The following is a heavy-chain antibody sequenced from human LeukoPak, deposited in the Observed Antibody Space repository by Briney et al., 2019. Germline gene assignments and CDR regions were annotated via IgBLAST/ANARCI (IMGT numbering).Heavy chain of an antibody. J-gene: IGHJ2*01. CDR2: INHSGIT. Sequence: SETLSLTCAVYGGSFTDYYWNWIRQPPGKGLEWIGEINHSGITNYNPSLKSRVTISADTSKNQISLSLSSVTAADTAVYYGARDRDDGFDLWGRGTLVTVSS. D-gene: IGHD1-1*01. V-gene: IGHV4-34*01. CDR1: GGSFTDYY. CDR3: ARDRDDGFDL.